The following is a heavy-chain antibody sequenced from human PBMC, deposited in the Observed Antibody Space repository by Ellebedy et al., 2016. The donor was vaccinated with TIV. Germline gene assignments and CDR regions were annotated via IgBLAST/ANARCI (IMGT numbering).Heavy chain of an antibody. CDR3: ARAWVGSCFDY. CDR1: GFSLSTSGMC. V-gene: IGHV2-5*08. D-gene: IGHD2-2*03. Sequence: SGPTLVKPTQTLTLTCTFSGFSLSTSGMCVSWIRQTPGKALAWLALISGDDAKRYSTSLESRLTITKDTSKNQVVLTITNVDPVDTATYYCARAWVGSCFDYWGQGTLATVSS. J-gene: IGHJ4*02. CDR2: ISGDDAK.